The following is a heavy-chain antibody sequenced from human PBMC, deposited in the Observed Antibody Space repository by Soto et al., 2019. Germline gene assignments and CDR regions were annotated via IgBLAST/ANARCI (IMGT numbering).Heavy chain of an antibody. Sequence: QITLKESGPTLVKPTQTLTLTCTFSGFSLTTGGVGVGWIRQPPGKALEWLALIYGSDDERYSPSLKSRLTITKDTSKNQVVLTVTNMDSVDAATYYCAHINIHDNSVQRYYYYYAIDVWGQGTAVTVSS. CDR3: AHINIHDNSVQRYYYYYAIDV. V-gene: IGHV2-5*01. CDR2: IYGSDDE. D-gene: IGHD1-1*01. J-gene: IGHJ6*02. CDR1: GFSLTTGGVG.